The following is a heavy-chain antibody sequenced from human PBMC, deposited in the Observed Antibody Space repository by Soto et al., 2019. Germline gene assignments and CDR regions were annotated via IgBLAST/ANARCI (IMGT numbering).Heavy chain of an antibody. CDR2: IYPGDSDT. CDR1: GKPFTSFW. Sequence: GESLKISCKVSGKPFTSFWVVWVRQMPGRGLEWMGNIYPGDSDTRYTPPFQGQVTISADRSTNTAYLQWHSLQASDTALYYCAKQDDRGALEIWGQGTKVTVSS. D-gene: IGHD3-22*01. J-gene: IGHJ3*02. CDR3: AKQDDRGALEI. V-gene: IGHV5-51*01.